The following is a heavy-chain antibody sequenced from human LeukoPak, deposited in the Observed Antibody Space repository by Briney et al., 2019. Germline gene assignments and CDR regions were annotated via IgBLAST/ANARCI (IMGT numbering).Heavy chain of an antibody. CDR2: IKSDGSST. J-gene: IGHJ4*02. Sequence: PGGSLTLSCAASGFNFSHYWRHWLRQTPGKGLVWVSRIKSDGSSTTYADSVKGRFTISRDNAKNTLYLQMNSLRAEDTAVYYCARETYGAMDYWGQGTLVTVSS. CDR1: GFNFSHYW. D-gene: IGHD4/OR15-4a*01. CDR3: ARETYGAMDY. V-gene: IGHV3-74*01.